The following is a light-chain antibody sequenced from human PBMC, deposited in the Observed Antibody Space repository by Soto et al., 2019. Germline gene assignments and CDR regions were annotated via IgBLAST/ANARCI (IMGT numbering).Light chain of an antibody. Sequence: IVMTQSPGTLSVSPGERATLSCRASQSVSINLAWYQQKPGQAPRLLIYDASTRATGIPARFSGSGSGTEFTLTISSLQSKDFAVYYCQQYNNWHPLTFGGGTKV. CDR2: DAS. CDR3: QQYNNWHPLT. J-gene: IGKJ4*01. CDR1: QSVSIN. V-gene: IGKV3D-15*01.